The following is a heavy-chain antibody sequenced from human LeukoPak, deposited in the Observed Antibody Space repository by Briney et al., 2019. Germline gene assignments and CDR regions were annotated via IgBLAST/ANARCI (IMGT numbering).Heavy chain of an antibody. J-gene: IGHJ4*02. Sequence: GALRLSCAASGFTFSSYSMNWVRQAPGKGLEWVSYISSSSSTIYYADSVKGRFTISRDNSKNTLYLQMNSLRAEDTAVYYCAKVGLTYYYDSSGYYYWGQGTLVTVSS. V-gene: IGHV3-48*01. CDR1: GFTFSSYS. CDR3: AKVGLTYYYDSSGYYY. D-gene: IGHD3-22*01. CDR2: ISSSSSTI.